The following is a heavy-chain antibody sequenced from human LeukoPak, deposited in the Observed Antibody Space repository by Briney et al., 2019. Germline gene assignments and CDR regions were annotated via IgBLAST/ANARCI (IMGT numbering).Heavy chain of an antibody. CDR1: GYTFTGYY. CDR3: ARVHYDILTGYYIRFDP. J-gene: IGHJ5*02. D-gene: IGHD3-9*01. Sequence: ASVKVSCKASGYTFTGYYMHWVRQAPGQGLEWMGWNNPNSGGTNYAQKFQGRVTMTRDTSISTAYMELSRLRSDDTAVYYCARVHYDILTGYYIRFDPWGQGTLVTVSS. V-gene: IGHV1-2*02. CDR2: NNPNSGGT.